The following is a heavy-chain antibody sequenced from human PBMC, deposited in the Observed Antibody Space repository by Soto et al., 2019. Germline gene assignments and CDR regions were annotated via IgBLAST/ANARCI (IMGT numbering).Heavy chain of an antibody. D-gene: IGHD2-2*01. V-gene: IGHV4-59*01. J-gene: IGHJ3*02. Sequence: SATLSLTCTVSGGSISSYYWSWIRQPPGKGLEWIGYIYYSGSTNYNPSLKSRVTISVDTSKNQFSLKLSSVPAADTALYYCASSLDCSSTSCYAFDIWGQGTMVTVSS. CDR2: IYYSGST. CDR3: ASSLDCSSTSCYAFDI. CDR1: GGSISSYY.